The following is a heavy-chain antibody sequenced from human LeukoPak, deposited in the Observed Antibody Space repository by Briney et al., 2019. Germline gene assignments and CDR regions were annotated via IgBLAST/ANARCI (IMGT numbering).Heavy chain of an antibody. CDR1: GGSISSGSYY. Sequence: PSETLSLTCTVSGGSISSGSYYWSWIRQPAGKGLEWIGRIYTSGSTNYNPSLKSRVTISVDTSKNQFSLKLSSVTAADTAVYYCAKEGGYSANSSWGQGTLVTVSS. CDR2: IYTSGST. CDR3: AKEGGYSANSS. J-gene: IGHJ4*02. D-gene: IGHD5-12*01. V-gene: IGHV4-61*02.